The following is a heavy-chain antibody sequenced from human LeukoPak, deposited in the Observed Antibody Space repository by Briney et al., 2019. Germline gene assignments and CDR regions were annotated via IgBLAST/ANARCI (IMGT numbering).Heavy chain of an antibody. CDR1: GFTFSSYV. J-gene: IGHJ4*02. D-gene: IGHD3-10*01. CDR3: AKSTGFGELFSRLLVY. V-gene: IGHV3-23*01. Sequence: GGALRLSCAASGFTFSSYVMSWDDEAPGKGVEWVSAISGCGGSTYYADSVKARFTISRDNSKNTLYLQMNSLRAEVTAVYYCAKSTGFGELFSRLLVYWGQGTLVTVSS. CDR2: ISGCGGST.